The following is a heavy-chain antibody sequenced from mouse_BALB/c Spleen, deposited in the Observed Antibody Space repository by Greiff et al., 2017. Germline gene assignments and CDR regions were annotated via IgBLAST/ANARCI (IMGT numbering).Heavy chain of an antibody. CDR3: ARALYDGYYVDY. Sequence: EVKLVESGGGLVKPGGSLKLSCAASGFTFSDYYMYWVRQTPEKRLEWVATISDGGSYTYYPDSVKGRFTISRDNAKNNLYLQMSSLKSEDTAMYYCARALYDGYYVDYWGQGTSVTVSS. D-gene: IGHD2-3*01. J-gene: IGHJ4*01. V-gene: IGHV5-4*02. CDR2: ISDGGSYT. CDR1: GFTFSDYY.